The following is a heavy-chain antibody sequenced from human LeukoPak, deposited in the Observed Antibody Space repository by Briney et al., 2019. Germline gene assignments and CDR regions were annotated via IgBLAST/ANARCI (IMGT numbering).Heavy chain of an antibody. CDR3: ASDNCSGGSCYLDY. Sequence: SETLSLTCTVSGGSISSYYWSWIRQPPGKGLEWIGEINHSGSTNYNPSLKSRVTISVDTSKNQFSLKLSSVTAADTAVYYCASDNCSGGSCYLDYWGQGTLVTVSS. V-gene: IGHV4-34*01. J-gene: IGHJ4*02. D-gene: IGHD2-15*01. CDR2: INHSGST. CDR1: GGSISSYY.